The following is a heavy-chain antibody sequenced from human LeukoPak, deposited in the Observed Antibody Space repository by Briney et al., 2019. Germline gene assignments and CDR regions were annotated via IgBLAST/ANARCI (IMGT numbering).Heavy chain of an antibody. Sequence: GGSLRLSCAASGFTFDDYGMSWVRQAPGKGLEWVSGINWNGGSTGYADSVKGRFTISRDNAKNFLYLQMNSLRAEDTALYYCARDLIVATTTGGAYYLDYWGQGTLVTVSS. V-gene: IGHV3-20*04. D-gene: IGHD5-12*01. CDR3: ARDLIVATTTGGAYYLDY. J-gene: IGHJ4*02. CDR2: INWNGGST. CDR1: GFTFDDYG.